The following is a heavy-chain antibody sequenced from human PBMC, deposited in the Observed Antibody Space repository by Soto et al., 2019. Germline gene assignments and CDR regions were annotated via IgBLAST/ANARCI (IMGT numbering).Heavy chain of an antibody. Sequence: EVQLLESGGGLGQPGGSLRLSCVASGYNFNKYAVSWVRQAPGKGLEWFSAISSGGDNTHYADSVKGRFTITRDNSKNMLYLEMNSLTVEDTAVYYCVRRAQYFDGTGFHAFDIWGQGTRVTVSS. V-gene: IGHV3-23*01. CDR3: VRRAQYFDGTGFHAFDI. CDR2: ISSGGDNT. CDR1: GYNFNKYA. D-gene: IGHD3-22*01. J-gene: IGHJ3*02.